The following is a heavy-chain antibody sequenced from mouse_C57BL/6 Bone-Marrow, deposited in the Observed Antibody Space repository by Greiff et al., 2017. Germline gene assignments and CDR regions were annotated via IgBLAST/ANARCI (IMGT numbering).Heavy chain of an antibody. V-gene: IGHV1-81*01. CDR1: GYTFTSYG. J-gene: IGHJ3*01. CDR2: IYPRRGNT. Sequence: QVQLQQSGAELARPGASVKLSCKASGYTFTSYGISWVKQRTGQGLEWIGEIYPRRGNTYYNEKFKGKATLNADKSSSTAYMELRSLTSEDSAVYFCANTPWVAYWGQGTLVTVSA. CDR3: ANTPWVAY. D-gene: IGHD5-1-1*01.